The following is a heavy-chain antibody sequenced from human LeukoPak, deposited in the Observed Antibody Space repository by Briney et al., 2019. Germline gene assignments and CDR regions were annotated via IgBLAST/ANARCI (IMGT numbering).Heavy chain of an antibody. CDR1: GFTFSDYY. V-gene: IGHV3-11*01. CDR3: AKDLSYGSGSYYTTPFDY. D-gene: IGHD3-10*01. Sequence: GGSLRLSCAASGFTFSDYYMSWIRQAPGKGLEWVSYISSSGSTIYYADSVKGRFTISRDNSKNTLYLQMNSLRAEDTAVYYCAKDLSYGSGSYYTTPFDYWGQGTLVTVSS. CDR2: ISSSGSTI. J-gene: IGHJ4*02.